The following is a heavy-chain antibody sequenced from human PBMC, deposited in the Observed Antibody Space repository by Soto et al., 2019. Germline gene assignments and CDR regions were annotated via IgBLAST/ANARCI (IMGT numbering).Heavy chain of an antibody. V-gene: IGHV4-31*03. Sequence: QVQLQESGPGLVKPSQTLSLTCTVSGGSISSGGYYWSWIRQHPGKGLEWIGYIYYSGSTYYNPSLKSRXXIXVDTSKNQFSLKLSSVTAADTAVYYCARGEMATEYYFDYWGQGTLVTVX. J-gene: IGHJ4*02. CDR2: IYYSGST. D-gene: IGHD5-12*01. CDR1: GGSISSGGYY. CDR3: ARGEMATEYYFDY.